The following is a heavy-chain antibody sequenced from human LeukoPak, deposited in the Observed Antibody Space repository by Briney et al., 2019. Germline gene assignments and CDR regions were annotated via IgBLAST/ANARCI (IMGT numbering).Heavy chain of an antibody. CDR1: GGSISSGSYY. Sequence: SQTLSLTCTVSGGSISSGSYYWRWMRQPAGKGLEWIGRIYTSGSTNYNPSLKSRVTISVDTSKNQFSLKLSSVTAADTAVYYCARDSRCRSTSCRAGPWFDPWGQGTLVTVSS. CDR2: IYTSGST. CDR3: ARDSRCRSTSCRAGPWFDP. V-gene: IGHV4-61*02. J-gene: IGHJ5*02. D-gene: IGHD2-2*01.